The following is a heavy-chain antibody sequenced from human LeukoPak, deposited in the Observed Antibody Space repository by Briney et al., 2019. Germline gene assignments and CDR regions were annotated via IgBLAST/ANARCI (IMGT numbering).Heavy chain of an antibody. V-gene: IGHV3-74*01. D-gene: IGHD2-15*01. CDR3: AREYSTGFDP. CDR1: GFTFSRYW. Sequence: PGGSLRLSCTASGFTFSRYWMHWVRQGPGKGLVWVSRINSDGSSTSYADSVKGRFTISRDNAKNTLYLQMNSLRAEDTAVYYCAREYSTGFDPWGQGTLVTVSS. J-gene: IGHJ5*02. CDR2: INSDGSST.